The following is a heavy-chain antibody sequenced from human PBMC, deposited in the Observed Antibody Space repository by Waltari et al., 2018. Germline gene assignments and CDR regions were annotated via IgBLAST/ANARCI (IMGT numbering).Heavy chain of an antibody. CDR3: AKDYEGIYYYGMDV. D-gene: IGHD5-12*01. CDR1: GFTLSSYA. V-gene: IGHV3-23*01. J-gene: IGHJ6*02. CDR2: ISVSGCSS. Sequence: EVQLLESGGGLVQPGGSLRLSCAASGFTLSSYAMSWVRQAPGKGLEWVSAISVSGCSSYYADSVNGRCTISRDNSKNTLYLQMNSLRAEDTAVYYCAKDYEGIYYYGMDVWGQGTTVTVSS.